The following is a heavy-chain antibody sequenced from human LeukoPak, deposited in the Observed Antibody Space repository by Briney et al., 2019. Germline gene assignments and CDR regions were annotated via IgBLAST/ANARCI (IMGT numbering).Heavy chain of an antibody. D-gene: IGHD3-3*02. CDR3: ARIGSAAFTDY. J-gene: IGHJ4*02. CDR1: GFTVSSNH. Sequence: PGGSLRLSCAASGFTVSSNHNHMSWVRQAPGKGLEWVSVIYSGGTIFYADSVKGRFTISRDNSKNSLFLQMNSLRAEDTALYYCARIGSAAFTDYWGQGTLVTVSS. CDR2: IYSGGTI. V-gene: IGHV3-66*01.